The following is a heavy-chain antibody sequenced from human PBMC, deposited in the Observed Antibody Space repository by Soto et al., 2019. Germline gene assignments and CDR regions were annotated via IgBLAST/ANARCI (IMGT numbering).Heavy chain of an antibody. CDR3: AGGSMVAGGYYFDS. Sequence: GGSLGLSCAASGFTFSSYCMNWVRPAPGKGLEWVAVIWFDGSNKYYADSVKGRFTISRDNPKNTLYLQMSSLRSEDTAVYFCAGGSMVAGGYYFDSWGQGALVTVSS. J-gene: IGHJ4*02. CDR2: IWFDGSNK. D-gene: IGHD2-15*01. V-gene: IGHV3-33*08. CDR1: GFTFSSYC.